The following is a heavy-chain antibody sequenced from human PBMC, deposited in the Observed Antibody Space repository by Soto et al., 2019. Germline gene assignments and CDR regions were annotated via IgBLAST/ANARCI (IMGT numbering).Heavy chain of an antibody. CDR3: ARERRGSSDYYYGMDV. CDR2: ISSSSSYI. D-gene: IGHD2-15*01. Sequence: EVQLVESGGGLVKPGGSLRLSCAASGFTFSSYSMNWVRQAPGQGLEWVSSISSSSSYIYYADSVKGRFTISRDNATNSVYLQMNSLRAEDTAVYYCARERRGSSDYYYGMDVWGQGTTVTVSS. V-gene: IGHV3-21*01. J-gene: IGHJ6*02. CDR1: GFTFSSYS.